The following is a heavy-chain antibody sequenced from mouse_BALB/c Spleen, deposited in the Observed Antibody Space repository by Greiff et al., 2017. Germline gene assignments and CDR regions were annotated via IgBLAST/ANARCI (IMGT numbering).Heavy chain of an antibody. J-gene: IGHJ3*01. V-gene: IGHV14-3*02. D-gene: IGHD3-2*01. CDR1: GFNIKDTY. Sequence: EVQLQQSGAELVKPGASVKLSCTASGFNIKDTYMHWVKQRPEQGLEWIGRIDPANGNTKYDPKFQGKATITADTSSNTAYLQLSSLTSEDTAVYYCAMPDSSGYWFAYWGQGTLVTVSA. CDR2: IDPANGNT. CDR3: AMPDSSGYWFAY.